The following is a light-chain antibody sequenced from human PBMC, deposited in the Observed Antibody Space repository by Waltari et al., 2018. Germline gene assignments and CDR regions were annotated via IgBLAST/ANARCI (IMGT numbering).Light chain of an antibody. Sequence: QSALTQPASVSGSPGQSITISCTGTSSDVGGYNYVSWYQQHPGKAPKLMLYDVSKRPSRVSNRFSGSKSGNTASLTISGLQAEDEADYYCCSYAGSVVFGGGTKLTVL. J-gene: IGLJ2*01. V-gene: IGLV2-23*02. CDR2: DVS. CDR3: CSYAGSVV. CDR1: SSDVGGYNY.